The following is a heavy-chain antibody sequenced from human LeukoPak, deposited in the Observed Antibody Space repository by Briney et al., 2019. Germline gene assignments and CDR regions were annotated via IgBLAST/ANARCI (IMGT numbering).Heavy chain of an antibody. D-gene: IGHD2-2*01. J-gene: IGHJ4*02. Sequence: GGSLRLSCAASGFTFSDVWMSWVRQAPGKGLEWVGRINSKTDGGTTDYAAPVKGRFTISRDDSKNTLYLQMNSLKTEDTAVYYCAREGGGYCSSTSCYYFDYWGQGTLVTVSS. CDR2: INSKTDGGTT. CDR3: AREGGGYCSSTSCYYFDY. CDR1: GFTFSDVW. V-gene: IGHV3-15*01.